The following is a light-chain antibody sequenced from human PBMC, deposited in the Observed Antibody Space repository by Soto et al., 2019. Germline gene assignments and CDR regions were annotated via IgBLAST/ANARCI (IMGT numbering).Light chain of an antibody. Sequence: DIQMTQSPSTLSGSVGDRVTITCRASQTISSWLAWYQQKPGKAPKLLIYKASTLKSGVPSRFSGSGSGTEFTLTISSLQPDDFATYYCQQYNSRTFGQGTKVDIK. CDR3: QQYNSRT. CDR1: QTISSW. CDR2: KAS. J-gene: IGKJ1*01. V-gene: IGKV1-5*03.